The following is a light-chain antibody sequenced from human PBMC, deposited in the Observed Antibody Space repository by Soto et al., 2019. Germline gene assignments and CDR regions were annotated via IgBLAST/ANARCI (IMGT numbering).Light chain of an antibody. V-gene: IGKV3D-15*01. J-gene: IGKJ5*01. Sequence: EIVMTQSPATLSVSPGERATLSCRASQSGNSNYLAWYQQKPGQAPRLLIYGISKRATDIPARFSGSGSGTEFTLTISSLQPEDFATYYCQQHGQWPITFGQGTRLEIK. CDR3: QQHGQWPIT. CDR2: GIS. CDR1: QSGNSN.